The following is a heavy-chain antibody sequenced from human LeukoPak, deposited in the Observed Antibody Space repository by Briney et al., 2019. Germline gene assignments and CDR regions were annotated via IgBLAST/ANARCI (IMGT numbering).Heavy chain of an antibody. J-gene: IGHJ6*02. D-gene: IGHD6-19*01. Sequence: ASVNVSCKASGGTFSSYAISWVRQAPGQGLEWMGRIIPILGIANYAQKFQGRVTITADKSTSTAYMELSSLRSEDTAVYYCARRAVAGTSYGMDVWGQGTTVTVSS. CDR1: GGTFSSYA. CDR2: IIPILGIA. CDR3: ARRAVAGTSYGMDV. V-gene: IGHV1-69*04.